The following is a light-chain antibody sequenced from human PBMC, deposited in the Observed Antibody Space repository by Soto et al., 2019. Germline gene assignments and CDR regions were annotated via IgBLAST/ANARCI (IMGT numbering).Light chain of an antibody. CDR1: QSLLYSSDNRNY. CDR3: LQYYSIPYT. J-gene: IGKJ2*01. Sequence: DIVMTQSPDSLAVSLGGWAAINCKSSQSLLYSSDNRNYLAWYQQKPGQPPKLLIYWASTRESGVPDRFTGSGSGTDFTLTITSLQAEDVAVYYCLQYYSIPYTFGQGTKLEIK. CDR2: WAS. V-gene: IGKV4-1*01.